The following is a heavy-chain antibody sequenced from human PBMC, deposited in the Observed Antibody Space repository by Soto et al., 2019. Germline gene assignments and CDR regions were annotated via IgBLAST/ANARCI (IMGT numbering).Heavy chain of an antibody. J-gene: IGHJ2*01. CDR3: AKGHRDDLVGATTGGWYFDL. CDR1: GFTFSTYG. D-gene: IGHD1-26*01. Sequence: PGGSLRLSCAASGFTFSTYGMQWVRQAPGKGLAWVAVISYDGSNKYYANSVKGRFTISRDNSKNTLYLQMNSLRAEDTAVYYCAKGHRDDLVGATTGGWYFDLWGRGTLLTVSS. V-gene: IGHV3-30*18. CDR2: ISYDGSNK.